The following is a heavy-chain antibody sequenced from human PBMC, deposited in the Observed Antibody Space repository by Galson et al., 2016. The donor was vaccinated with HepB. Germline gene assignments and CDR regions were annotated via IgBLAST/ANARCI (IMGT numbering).Heavy chain of an antibody. D-gene: IGHD4-23*01. CDR2: IRSNVKNYAT. CDR1: GSTFSGSA. CDR3: TICTVVTLDDAFDI. Sequence: SLRLSCAASGSTFSGSAMHWVRQASGKGLEWVGRIRSNVKNYATAYAASVKGRFTISRDDSKNTAYLHLNSLKTEDTAIYYCTICTVVTLDDAFDIWGQGTMVTVAS. V-gene: IGHV3-73*01. J-gene: IGHJ3*02.